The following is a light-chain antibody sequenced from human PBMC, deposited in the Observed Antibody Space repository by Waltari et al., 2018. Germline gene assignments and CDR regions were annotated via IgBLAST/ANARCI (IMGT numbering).Light chain of an antibody. J-gene: IGLJ2*01. CDR1: SSDVGGYNY. Sequence: QSALTQPASVSGSPGQSITISCPGTSSDVGGYNYVSWYQQHPGKAPKLMIYDVSNLPSGVSNRSSGSKSGNTASLTISGLQAEDEADYYCSSYISSSTLELFGGGTSLTVL. CDR2: DVS. CDR3: SSYISSSTLEL. V-gene: IGLV2-14*03.